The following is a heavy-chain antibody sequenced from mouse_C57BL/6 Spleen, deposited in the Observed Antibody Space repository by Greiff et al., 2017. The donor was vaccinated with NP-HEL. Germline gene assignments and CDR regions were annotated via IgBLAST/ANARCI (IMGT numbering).Heavy chain of an antibody. CDR1: GYTFTSYW. J-gene: IGHJ4*01. V-gene: IGHV1-52*01. CDR3: AVALYGYYAMYY. CDR2: IDPSDSET. D-gene: IGHD1-1*01. Sequence: VQLQQPGAELVRPGSSVKLSCKASGYTFTSYWMHWVKQRPIQGLEWIGNIDPSDSETHYNQKFKDKATLTVDKSSSTAYMQLSSLTSEDSAVYYCAVALYGYYAMYYWGQGTSVTVSS.